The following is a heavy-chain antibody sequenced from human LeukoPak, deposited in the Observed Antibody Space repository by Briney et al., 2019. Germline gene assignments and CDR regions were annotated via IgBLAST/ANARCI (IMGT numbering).Heavy chain of an antibody. CDR1: GDSVSSDSAA. V-gene: IGHV6-1*01. CDR3: IRKGTVTTPFDF. D-gene: IGHD4-11*01. J-gene: IGHJ4*02. Sequence: SQTLSLTCTISGDSVSSDSAAWNWVRQSPSRGLEWLGRTFYRSQWFTNYAVSVQSRITINADTSKNQFSLQLSSVTPEDTAVYYCIRKGTVTTPFDFWGQGILVTVSS. CDR2: TFYRSQWFT.